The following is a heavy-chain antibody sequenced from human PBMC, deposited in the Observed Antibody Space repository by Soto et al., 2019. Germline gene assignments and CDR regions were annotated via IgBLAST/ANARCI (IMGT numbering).Heavy chain of an antibody. CDR3: ARGMNPQDY. V-gene: IGHV4-38-2*02. J-gene: IGHJ4*02. Sequence: PSETLSLTCNVSGFSISRGFYWGWVRQHPGKGLEWIGAIYHSGTTYFNPSINSRVTTAIDTSKNQFSLSLASVAAADTAMYYCARGMNPQDYWGQGTLVTVSS. CDR2: IYHSGTT. CDR1: GFSISRGFY. D-gene: IGHD6-13*01.